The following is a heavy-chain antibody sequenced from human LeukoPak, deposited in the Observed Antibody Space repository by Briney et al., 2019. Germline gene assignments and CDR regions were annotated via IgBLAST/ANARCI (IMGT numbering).Heavy chain of an antibody. Sequence: SETLSLTCTVSGVSISSFYWTWIRQPPGKGLEWLGYIYYSGSTNYNPSLKSRVTIPVDTSKNKFSLKLSSVTAADTAVYYCARVVYGDYAGDIYKLFDPWGQGTQVTVPS. J-gene: IGHJ5*02. V-gene: IGHV4-59*12. D-gene: IGHD4-17*01. CDR1: GVSISSFY. CDR2: IYYSGST. CDR3: ARVVYGDYAGDIYKLFDP.